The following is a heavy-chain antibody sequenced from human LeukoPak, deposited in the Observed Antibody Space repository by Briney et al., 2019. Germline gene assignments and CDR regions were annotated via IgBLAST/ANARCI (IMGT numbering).Heavy chain of an antibody. Sequence: SVKVSCKASGGTFSSYAISWVRQAPGQGLEWMGGIISIFGTANYAQKFQGRVTITADESTSTAYMELSSLRSEDTAVYYCARDRWDYCSSTSCYGGSLDYWGQGTLVTVSS. J-gene: IGHJ4*02. CDR3: ARDRWDYCSSTSCYGGSLDY. CDR1: GGTFSSYA. D-gene: IGHD2-2*01. CDR2: IISIFGTA. V-gene: IGHV1-69*13.